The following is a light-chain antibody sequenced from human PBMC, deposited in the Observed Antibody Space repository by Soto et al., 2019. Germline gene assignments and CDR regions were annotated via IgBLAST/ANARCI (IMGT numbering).Light chain of an antibody. V-gene: IGLV2-8*01. CDR1: SSDVGGYNY. CDR2: AVS. CDR3: SSYAGSNNLV. Sequence: QSALTQPPSASGSPGQSVTISCTGTSSDVGGYNYVSWYQQHPGKAPKLMIYAVSKRPSGVPDRFSGSKSGNTASLTVSGLQAENAADYYCSSYAGSNNLVFGGGTKVTVL. J-gene: IGLJ2*01.